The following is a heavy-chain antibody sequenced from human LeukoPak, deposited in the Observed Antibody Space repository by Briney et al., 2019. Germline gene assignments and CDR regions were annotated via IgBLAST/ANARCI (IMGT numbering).Heavy chain of an antibody. CDR3: ARSKGAGTTDY. J-gene: IGHJ4*02. CDR2: IYHSGST. CDR1: GYSISSGYY. Sequence: SETLSLTCTVSGYSISSGYYWGWIRQPPGKGLEWIGSIYHSGSTYYNPSLKSRVTISVDTSKNQFSLKLSSVTAADTAVYYCARSKGAGTTDYWGQGTLVTVSS. V-gene: IGHV4-38-2*02. D-gene: IGHD1-7*01.